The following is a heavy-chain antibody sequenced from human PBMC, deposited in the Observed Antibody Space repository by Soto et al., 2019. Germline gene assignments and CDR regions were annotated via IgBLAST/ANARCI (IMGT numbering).Heavy chain of an antibody. CDR2: IWYDGSNK. CDR3: ERFVEDLPSDYGMDV. D-gene: IGHD3-3*01. J-gene: IGHJ6*02. V-gene: IGHV3-33*01. CDR1: GFTFSSYG. Sequence: WGSLRLSCAASGFTFSSYGMHWVRQAPGKGLEWVAVIWYDGSNKYYADSVKGRFTISRDNSKNTLYLQMNSLRAEDTAVYYCERFVEDLPSDYGMDVWGQGTTVTVSS.